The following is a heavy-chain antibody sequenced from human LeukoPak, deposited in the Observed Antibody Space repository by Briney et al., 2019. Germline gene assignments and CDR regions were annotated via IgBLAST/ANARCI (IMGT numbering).Heavy chain of an antibody. Sequence: GGSLRLSCAASGFTFSSYAMSWVRQAPGKGLEWVSSISSSSSYIYYADSVKGRFTISRDNAKNSLYLQMNSLRAEDTAVYYCAREWSAADPVDYWGQGTLVTVSS. CDR1: GFTFSSYA. CDR2: ISSSSSYI. D-gene: IGHD6-13*01. V-gene: IGHV3-21*01. J-gene: IGHJ4*02. CDR3: AREWSAADPVDY.